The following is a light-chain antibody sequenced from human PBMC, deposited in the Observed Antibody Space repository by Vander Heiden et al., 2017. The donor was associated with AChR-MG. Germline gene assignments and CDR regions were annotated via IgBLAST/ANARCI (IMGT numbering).Light chain of an antibody. CDR3: QSYDSSLSGSGVV. J-gene: IGLJ2*01. CDR2: GNN. Sequence: QSVLTQPPSVSGPPGQRVTISCTGSSSNIGTDYDVHWYQQLPGTAPKLLIYGNNNRPSGVPDRCSGSKSGTSASLAITGLQAEDEADYYCQSYDSSLSGSGVVFGGGTRLTVL. CDR1: SSNIGTDYD. V-gene: IGLV1-40*01.